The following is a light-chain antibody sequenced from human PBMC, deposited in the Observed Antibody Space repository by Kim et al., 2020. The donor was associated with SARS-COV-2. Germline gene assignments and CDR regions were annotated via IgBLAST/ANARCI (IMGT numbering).Light chain of an antibody. J-gene: IGKJ1*01. CDR2: GAS. CDR3: QKYNSAPWT. V-gene: IGKV1-27*01. CDR1: QSISNS. Sequence: ASVGDRVTITCRASQSISNSFAWYRQKPGKVPMLLIYGASTLRSGVPSRFRGSGSGTDFTLTISSLQPEDAATYYCQKYNSAPWTFGQGTKVEIK.